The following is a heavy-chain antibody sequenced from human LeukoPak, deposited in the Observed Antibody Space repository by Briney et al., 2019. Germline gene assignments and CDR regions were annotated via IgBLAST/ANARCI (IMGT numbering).Heavy chain of an antibody. CDR3: AGINDYGDPTGAFDI. J-gene: IGHJ3*02. D-gene: IGHD4-17*01. CDR2: IGTAGDT. V-gene: IGHV3-13*01. CDR1: GFTFSSYD. Sequence: GGSLRLSCAASGFTFSSYDMHWVRQATGKGLEWVSAIGTAGDTYYPGSVKGRFTISRENAKNSLYLQMNSLRAGDTAVYYCAGINDYGDPTGAFDIWGQGTMVTVSS.